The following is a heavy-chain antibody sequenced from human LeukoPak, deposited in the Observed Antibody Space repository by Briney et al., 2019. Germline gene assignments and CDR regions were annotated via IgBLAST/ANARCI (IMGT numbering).Heavy chain of an antibody. CDR1: GYSISSGYY. Sequence: ASETLSLTCTVSGYSISSGYYWGWIRQPPGKGLEWIGSIYHSGSTYYNPSLKSRVTIFVDTSKNQFSLKLSSVTAADTAVYYCARQVVGYFDYWGQGTLVTVSS. J-gene: IGHJ4*02. D-gene: IGHD3-22*01. CDR3: ARQVVGYFDY. V-gene: IGHV4-38-2*02. CDR2: IYHSGST.